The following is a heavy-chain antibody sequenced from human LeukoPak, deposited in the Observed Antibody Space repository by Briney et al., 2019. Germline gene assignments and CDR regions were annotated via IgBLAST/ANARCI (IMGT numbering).Heavy chain of an antibody. J-gene: IGHJ4*02. CDR3: ARDGAHCSCGSCLSRYFDY. D-gene: IGHD2-15*01. V-gene: IGHV3-48*01. CDR2: ISGSSGAI. Sequence: GGALRLSCAAPVFTFSRDSVSWVREAPGRGRGCVSYISGSSGAIYYADSVKGRFTISRDNDKNSLYLQMNSLRAEDTAVYYCARDGAHCSCGSCLSRYFDYWGQGTLVTVSS. CDR1: VFTFSRDS.